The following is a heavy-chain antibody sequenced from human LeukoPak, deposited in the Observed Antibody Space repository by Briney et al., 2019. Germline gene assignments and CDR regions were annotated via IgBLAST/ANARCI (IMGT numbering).Heavy chain of an antibody. CDR2: IYPGDSDT. J-gene: IGHJ5*02. CDR1: GYIYTSYW. D-gene: IGHD5-24*01. Sequence: PGESLKISCNSSGYIYTSYWIGWVRQMPGKGLEWMGIIYPGDSDTRYSPSFQGQVTISADKSISTAYLQWSSLKASDTAMYYCARLGSRHGYKWGDLWGQGTLVSVSS. CDR3: ARLGSRHGYKWGDL. V-gene: IGHV5-51*01.